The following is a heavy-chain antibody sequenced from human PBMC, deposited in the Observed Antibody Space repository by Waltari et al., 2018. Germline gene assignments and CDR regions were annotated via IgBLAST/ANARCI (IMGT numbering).Heavy chain of an antibody. Sequence: QVQLQQWGAGLLKPSETLSLPCAVYGGSFSGYYWSWSRQPPGKGLEWIGEINHSGSPNYNPSLKSRVTISVDTSKNQFSLKLSSVTAADTAVYYCARGYSTELFDYWGQGTLVTVSS. J-gene: IGHJ4*02. D-gene: IGHD1-26*01. CDR1: GGSFSGYY. CDR3: ARGYSTELFDY. V-gene: IGHV4-34*01. CDR2: INHSGSP.